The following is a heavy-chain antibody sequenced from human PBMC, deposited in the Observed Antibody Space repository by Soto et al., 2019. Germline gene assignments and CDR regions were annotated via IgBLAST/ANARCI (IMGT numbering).Heavy chain of an antibody. V-gene: IGHV3-48*01. Sequence: PGGSLRLSCAASGFTFSSYSMNWVRQAPGKGLEWVSFISSSSSTIYYADSVKGRFTISRDNAKNSLYLQMNSLRGEDTAVYYCARGSYLNYFDYWGQGTLVTVSS. CDR1: GFTFSSYS. J-gene: IGHJ4*02. CDR3: ARGSYLNYFDY. D-gene: IGHD1-26*01. CDR2: ISSSSSTI.